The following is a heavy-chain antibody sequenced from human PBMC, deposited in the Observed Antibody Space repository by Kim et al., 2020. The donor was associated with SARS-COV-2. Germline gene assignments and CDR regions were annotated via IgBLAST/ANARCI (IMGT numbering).Heavy chain of an antibody. J-gene: IGHJ6*02. Sequence: ASVNVSCKASGYTFTSYDINWVRQDTGQGLEWMGWMNPNSGNTGYAQQFQGRVTMTRNTSISTAYMELSRLRSEDTDVYYCSRGRRGTMIVVVIPYYYYNMDVWGQGTTVTVSS. CDR3: SRGRRGTMIVVVIPYYYYNMDV. CDR2: MNPNSGNT. D-gene: IGHD3-22*01. CDR1: GYTFTSYD. V-gene: IGHV1-8*01.